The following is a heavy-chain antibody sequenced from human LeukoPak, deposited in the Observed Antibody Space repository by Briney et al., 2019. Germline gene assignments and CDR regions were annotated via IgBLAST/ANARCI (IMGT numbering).Heavy chain of an antibody. Sequence: GGSLRLSCATSGLSFSGTWMTWVRQAPGKGLECVANIKPDGSQKYYLDSVEGRFTVSRDNAKNSLYLQMNSLRVEDTAIYFCASDLNGAGGWGQGTLVTVSS. V-gene: IGHV3-7*01. D-gene: IGHD4/OR15-4a*01. CDR3: ASDLNGAGG. J-gene: IGHJ4*02. CDR1: GLSFSGTW. CDR2: IKPDGSQK.